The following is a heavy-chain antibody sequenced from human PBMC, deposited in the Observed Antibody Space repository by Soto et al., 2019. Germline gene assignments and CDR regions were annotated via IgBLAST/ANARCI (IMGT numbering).Heavy chain of an antibody. Sequence: ETQLVESGGGLVQPGGSLRLSCAASGFTFSSIWMSWVRQAPGEGPEWVASIKGDESEKYYADSVKGRFAISRDNAKNSLYLQMNSLRADETAVYYCARGPFWGQGALVTVSS. CDR1: GFTFSSIW. V-gene: IGHV3-7*05. CDR2: IKGDESEK. CDR3: ARGPF. J-gene: IGHJ4*02.